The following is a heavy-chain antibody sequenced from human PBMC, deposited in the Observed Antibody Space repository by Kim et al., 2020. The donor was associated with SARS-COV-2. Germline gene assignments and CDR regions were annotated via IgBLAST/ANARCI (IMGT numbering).Heavy chain of an antibody. CDR3: ARESGYCSGGSCFLDY. D-gene: IGHD2-15*01. J-gene: IGHJ4*02. Sequence: SVKGRFTISRDNAKNSLYLQMKSLRAEDTAVYYCARESGYCSGGSCFLDYWGQGTLVTVSS. V-gene: IGHV3-11*04.